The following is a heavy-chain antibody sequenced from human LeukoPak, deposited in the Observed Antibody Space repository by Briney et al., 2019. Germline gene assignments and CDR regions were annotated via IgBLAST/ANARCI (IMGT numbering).Heavy chain of an antibody. Sequence: TGGSLRLSCAASGFTFSTYWMHWVRQTPGKGLVWVSRINSDGSHTYYADSVKGRFTISRDNAKNTLYLQMSSLRAEDTAVYYCARDDRGFFDYWGQGNLVTVSS. CDR1: GFTFSTYW. V-gene: IGHV3-74*01. J-gene: IGHJ4*02. CDR2: INSDGSHT. CDR3: ARDDRGFFDY. D-gene: IGHD3-10*01.